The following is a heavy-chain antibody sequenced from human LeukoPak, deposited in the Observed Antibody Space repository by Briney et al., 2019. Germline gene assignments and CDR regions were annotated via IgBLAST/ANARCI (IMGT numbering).Heavy chain of an antibody. CDR3: ARESYSSGWSYYFDY. Sequence: ETLSLTCAVYGGSFSGYYWSWIRQAPGKGLEWVSSISSSSSYIYYADSVKGRFTISRDNAKNSLYLQMNSLRAEDTAVYYCARESYSSGWSYYFDYWGQGTLVTVSS. CDR1: GGSFSGYY. J-gene: IGHJ4*02. D-gene: IGHD6-19*01. CDR2: ISSSSSYI. V-gene: IGHV3-21*01.